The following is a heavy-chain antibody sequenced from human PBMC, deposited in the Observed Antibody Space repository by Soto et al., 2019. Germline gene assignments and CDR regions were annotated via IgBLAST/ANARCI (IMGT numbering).Heavy chain of an antibody. CDR1: GGSISSGDYY. Sequence: QVQLQESGPGLVKPSQTLSLTCTASGGSISSGDYYWSWMRQHPGKGLEWIGYIYYSGSTYYNPSLKSRVTRSVDTSNTQFSLKLSSVTAADTAVSYCARSRVTGTYPHDFQPWGQGTLVTVSS. CDR3: ARSRVTGTYPHDFQP. J-gene: IGHJ1*01. D-gene: IGHD2-21*02. V-gene: IGHV4-31*03. CDR2: IYYSGST.